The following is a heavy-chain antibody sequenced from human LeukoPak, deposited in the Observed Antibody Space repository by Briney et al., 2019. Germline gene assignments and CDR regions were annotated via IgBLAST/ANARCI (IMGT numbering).Heavy chain of an antibody. CDR1: GFTFSSYW. CDR2: IKYDGNEE. Sequence: GGSLRLSCAASGFTFSSYWMSWMRQAPGKGLEWVANIKYDGNEEYYVDSVKGRFTISRDNAKNSLYLQLNNLRVEDTAVYYCKSGGAAPGSFDYWGRGTLVTVSP. V-gene: IGHV3-7*01. CDR3: KSGGAAPGSFDY. J-gene: IGHJ4*02. D-gene: IGHD1-1*01.